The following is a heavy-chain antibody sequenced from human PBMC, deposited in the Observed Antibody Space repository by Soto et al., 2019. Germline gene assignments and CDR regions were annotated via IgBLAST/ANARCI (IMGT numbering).Heavy chain of an antibody. CDR2: ISYDGSKT. V-gene: IGHV3-30-3*01. J-gene: IGHJ4*02. CDR3: ARAPEAFDY. CDR1: GFSFSRYA. Sequence: QVQLVESGGGVVQPGRSLRLSCAASGFSFSRYAMHWVRQAPGKGLEWVAAISYDGSKTYYADFVKGRFTISRDNSKNTLNVQMNSLRGDDTAVYYCARAPEAFDYWGQGTPVTVS.